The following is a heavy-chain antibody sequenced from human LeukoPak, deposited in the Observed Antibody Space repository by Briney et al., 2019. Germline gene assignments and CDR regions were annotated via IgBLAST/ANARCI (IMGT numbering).Heavy chain of an antibody. Sequence: ASVKVSCKASGYTFTGYYMHWVRQAPGQGLEWMGWINPNSGGTNYAQKFQGRVTITRDTSISTAYMELSRLRSDDTAVYYCAXXGXISXAAGKTGFLGYWGQGTLVTVSX. D-gene: IGHD6-13*01. CDR2: INPNSGGT. CDR3: AXXGXISXAAGKTGFLGY. V-gene: IGHV1-2*02. CDR1: GYTFTGYY. J-gene: IGHJ4*02.